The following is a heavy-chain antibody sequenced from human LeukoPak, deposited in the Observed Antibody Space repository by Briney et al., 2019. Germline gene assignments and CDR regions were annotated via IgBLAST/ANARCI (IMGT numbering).Heavy chain of an antibody. D-gene: IGHD3-22*01. J-gene: IGHJ4*02. Sequence: PGGSLRLSCAASGFIFSRYWLTWVRQAPGKGLEWVANIKEDGSEKYYVDSVKGRFTISRDNAKNSLFLQMNSLRAEDTAVYYCARDRYYYDSSGYCRFDYWGQGTLVTVSS. CDR3: ARDRYYYDSSGYCRFDY. V-gene: IGHV3-7*03. CDR1: GFIFSRYW. CDR2: IKEDGSEK.